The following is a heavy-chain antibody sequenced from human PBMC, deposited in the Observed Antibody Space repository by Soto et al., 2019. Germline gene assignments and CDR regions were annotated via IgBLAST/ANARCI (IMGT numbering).Heavy chain of an antibody. Sequence: ASVKVSCKASGYTFTSYDINWVRQATGQGLEWMGWMNPNSGNTGYAQKFQGGVTMTRNTSISTAYMELSSLRSEDTAVYYCARGDIVVVVAAPTDRPRTNWFDPWGQGTLVTVSS. V-gene: IGHV1-8*01. CDR2: MNPNSGNT. CDR3: ARGDIVVVVAAPTDRPRTNWFDP. CDR1: GYTFTSYD. D-gene: IGHD2-15*01. J-gene: IGHJ5*02.